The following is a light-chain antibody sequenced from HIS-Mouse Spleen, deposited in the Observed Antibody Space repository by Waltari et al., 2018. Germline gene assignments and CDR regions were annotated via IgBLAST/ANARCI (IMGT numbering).Light chain of an antibody. CDR1: QGISSY. V-gene: IGKV1-8*01. CDR3: QQYYSYPPWT. Sequence: AIRMTQSPSSLSASTGDRVTITCRASQGISSYLAWYQQKPGKAPKLLIYAASTLQSGVPSRFSGSGSGTDFTLTIRCLQSEDFATYYCQQYYSYPPWTFGQGTKVEIK. J-gene: IGKJ1*01. CDR2: AAS.